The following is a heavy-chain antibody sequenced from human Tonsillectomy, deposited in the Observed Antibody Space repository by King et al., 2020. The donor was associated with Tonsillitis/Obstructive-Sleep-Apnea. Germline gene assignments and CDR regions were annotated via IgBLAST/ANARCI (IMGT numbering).Heavy chain of an antibody. J-gene: IGHJ5*02. V-gene: IGHV4-39*01. Sequence: QLQESGPGLVKPSETLSLTCTVSGDSISSSSYYWGWIRQPPGKGLEWIASIYYSGSTYYNPSLKSRVTMSVDTSRNRFYLKLSSVTAADTAVYYCAGRVPGGSGSYPNPDSYNWFDPWGQGTLVTVSS. D-gene: IGHD3-10*01. CDR2: IYYSGST. CDR1: GDSISSSSYY. CDR3: AGRVPGGSGSYPNPDSYNWFDP.